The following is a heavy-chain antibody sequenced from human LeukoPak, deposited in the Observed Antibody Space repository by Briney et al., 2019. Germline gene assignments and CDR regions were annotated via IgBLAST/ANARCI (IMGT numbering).Heavy chain of an antibody. CDR3: TTVLAGATKGDY. D-gene: IGHD1-26*01. CDR2: IKSKSDGGTT. J-gene: IGHJ4*02. CDR1: GFTFSNAW. V-gene: IGHV3-15*01. Sequence: GGSLRLSCAASGFTFSNAWMSWVRQAPGKGLEWVGRIKSKSDGGTTDYAARVKGRFTISRDDSKNTLYLQMNSLKTEETAVYYCTTVLAGATKGDYWGQGTLVTVSS.